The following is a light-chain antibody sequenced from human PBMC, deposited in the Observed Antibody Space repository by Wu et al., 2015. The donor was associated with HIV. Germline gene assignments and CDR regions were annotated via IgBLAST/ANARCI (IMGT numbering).Light chain of an antibody. CDR2: DGT. V-gene: IGKV3-15*01. J-gene: IGKJ4*01. Sequence: VMTQSPVIVSVSPGKSVTLSCKVSHNIANNLAWYQHRPGQSPRLLIHDGTTWAKGVSARFRGSGTMTDFSLTIDRVQPEDFASYYCQQFWSRPFTFGG. CDR3: QQFWSRPFT. CDR1: HNIANN.